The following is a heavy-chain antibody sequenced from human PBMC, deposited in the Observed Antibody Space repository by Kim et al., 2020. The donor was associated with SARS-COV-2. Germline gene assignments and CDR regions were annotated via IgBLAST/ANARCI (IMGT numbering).Heavy chain of an antibody. D-gene: IGHD7-27*01. Sequence: DYAVSVKSRMTIHADTSKNQFSLQVNSLTPEDTAVYFCARDLPGSRAFDIWGQGTMVTVSS. V-gene: IGHV6-1*01. CDR3: ARDLPGSRAFDI. J-gene: IGHJ3*02.